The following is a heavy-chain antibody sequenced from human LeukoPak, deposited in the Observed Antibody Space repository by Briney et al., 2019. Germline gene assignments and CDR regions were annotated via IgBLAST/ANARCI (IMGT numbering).Heavy chain of an antibody. D-gene: IGHD2-2*01. CDR2: IYYSGST. J-gene: IGHJ6*03. Sequence: SETLSLTCTVSGGSISSYYWSWIRQPPGKGLEWIGYIYYSGSTNYNPSLKSRVTISVDTSKNQFSLKLSSVTAADTAEYYCARIRRVVVPAARGGRERNYYYYYMDVWGKGTTVTVSS. CDR3: ARIRRVVVPAARGGRERNYYYYYMDV. V-gene: IGHV4-59*01. CDR1: GGSISSYY.